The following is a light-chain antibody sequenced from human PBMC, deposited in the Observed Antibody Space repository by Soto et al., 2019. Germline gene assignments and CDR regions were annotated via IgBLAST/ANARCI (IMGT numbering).Light chain of an antibody. V-gene: IGKV3D-15*01. CDR2: LTS. Sequence: EVVLTQSPATLSAFPGDRVTLSCRASQAVNTRLAWYQHKRGQAPRILIYLTSNRAAGVPSRFSAWGSETDFTLTISSLQSEDFEVYYCQQYNNWPQTFGQGTKVDIK. CDR3: QQYNNWPQT. CDR1: QAVNTR. J-gene: IGKJ1*01.